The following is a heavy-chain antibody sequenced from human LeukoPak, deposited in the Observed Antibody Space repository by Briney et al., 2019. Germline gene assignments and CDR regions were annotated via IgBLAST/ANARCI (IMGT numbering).Heavy chain of an antibody. D-gene: IGHD3-9*01. V-gene: IGHV3-23*01. CDR1: GITFSSYP. CDR2: ITTEGVGT. Sequence: AGSLTLSCTASGITFSSYPRTWVRQAPGKGLEWVSTITTEGVGTYYADSVKGRFAISRDNARSTLYLHMNSLRAEDTALYYCATRLGGEYGGQGTLVTVSS. CDR3: ATRLGGEY. J-gene: IGHJ4*02.